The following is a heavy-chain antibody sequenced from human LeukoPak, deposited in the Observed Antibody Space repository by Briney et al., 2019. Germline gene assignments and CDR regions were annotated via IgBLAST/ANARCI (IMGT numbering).Heavy chain of an antibody. D-gene: IGHD3-10*01. CDR3: ARDYYGSGSYYWGNWFDP. V-gene: IGHV1-2*02. CDR2: INPNSGGT. Sequence: GASVKVSCKASGGTFISYAISWVRQAPGQGLEWMGWINPNSGGTNYAQKFQGRVTMTRDTSISTAYMELSRLRSDDTAVYYCARDYYGSGSYYWGNWFDPWGQGTLVTVSS. J-gene: IGHJ5*02. CDR1: GGTFISYA.